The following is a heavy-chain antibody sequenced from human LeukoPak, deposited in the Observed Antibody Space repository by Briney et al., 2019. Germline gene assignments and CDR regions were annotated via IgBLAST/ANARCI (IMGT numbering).Heavy chain of an antibody. CDR1: GFTVSDNY. D-gene: IGHD3-16*01. V-gene: IGHV3-53*01. CDR2: IYSGGST. CDR3: ARAAGGSGNRFDY. J-gene: IGHJ4*02. Sequence: GGSLRLSCAASGFTVSDNYMSWVRQAPGKGLEWVSVIYSGGSTYYADSVKGRFSISRDNSKNTLYLQMNSLRAEDTAVYYCARAAGGSGNRFDYWGQGTLVTVSS.